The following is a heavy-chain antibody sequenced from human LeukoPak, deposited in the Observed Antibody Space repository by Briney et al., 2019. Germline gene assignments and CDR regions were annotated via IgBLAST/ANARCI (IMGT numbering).Heavy chain of an antibody. D-gene: IGHD3-3*01. Sequence: GGSLRLSCAASGFTFSSYAMSWVRQAPGKGLEWVSAISGSGGSTYYADSVKGRFTISRDNSKTTLYLQMNSLRAEDTALYYCAKSIRGYYPFYYFDYWGQGTLVTVSS. CDR3: AKSIRGYYPFYYFDY. J-gene: IGHJ4*02. CDR1: GFTFSSYA. CDR2: ISGSGGST. V-gene: IGHV3-23*01.